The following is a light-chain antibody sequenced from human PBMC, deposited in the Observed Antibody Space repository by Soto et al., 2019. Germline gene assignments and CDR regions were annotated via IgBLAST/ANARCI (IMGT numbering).Light chain of an antibody. V-gene: IGKV3-15*01. J-gene: IGKJ1*01. CDR1: QSVSSN. Sequence: EIVMTQSPATLSVSPGERDTLSCRASQSVSSNLAWYQQKPGQAPRLLIYGASPRATGIPARFSCSGSGTEFTLTISSLQSEDFAVYYCQQYNNWPTFGQGTKVEIK. CDR3: QQYNNWPT. CDR2: GAS.